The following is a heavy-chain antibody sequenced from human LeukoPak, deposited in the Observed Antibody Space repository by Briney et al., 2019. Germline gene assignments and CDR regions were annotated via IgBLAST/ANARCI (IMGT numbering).Heavy chain of an antibody. J-gene: IGHJ3*02. V-gene: IGHV1-24*01. CDR1: GGTFSSYA. CDR2: FDPEDGET. CDR3: ATDTSYYYDSSGYYWNAFDI. Sequence: GASVKVSCKASGGTFSSYAISWVRQAPGQGLEWRGGFDPEDGETIYAQKFQGRVTMTEDTSTDTAYMELSSLRSEDTAVYYCATDTSYYYDSSGYYWNAFDIWGQGTMVTVSS. D-gene: IGHD3-22*01.